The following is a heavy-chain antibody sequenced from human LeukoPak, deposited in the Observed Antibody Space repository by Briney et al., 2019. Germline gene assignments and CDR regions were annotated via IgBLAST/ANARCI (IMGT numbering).Heavy chain of an antibody. CDR3: AKSAQYSSAWFTGCFDY. V-gene: IGHV1-2*02. Sequence: ASVKVSFTASGYTFSDYYMHWVRQAPGQGLAWIGWINTNSGDTHYAQMFQGRVTMTRDTSINAAYMELRRVRSDDTAVYYCAKSAQYSSAWFTGCFDYWGQGSLVTVSS. D-gene: IGHD4-11*01. CDR1: GYTFSDYY. J-gene: IGHJ4*02. CDR2: INTNSGDT.